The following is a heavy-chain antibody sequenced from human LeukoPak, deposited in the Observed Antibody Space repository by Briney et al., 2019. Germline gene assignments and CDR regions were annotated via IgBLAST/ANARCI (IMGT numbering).Heavy chain of an antibody. CDR1: GFTFSSYA. Sequence: GGSLRLSCAASGFTFSSYAMSWVRQAPGKGLEWVSAISGGGGSTYYADSVKGRFTISRDNSKNTLYLQMNSLRAEDTAVYYCAKVGTIVVVITYFDYWGQGTLVTVSS. CDR2: ISGGGGST. V-gene: IGHV3-23*01. CDR3: AKVGTIVVVITYFDY. D-gene: IGHD3-22*01. J-gene: IGHJ4*02.